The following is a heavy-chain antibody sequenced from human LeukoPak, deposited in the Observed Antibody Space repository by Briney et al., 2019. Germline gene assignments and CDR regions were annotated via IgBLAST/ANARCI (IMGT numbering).Heavy chain of an antibody. CDR2: ISGSGGST. V-gene: IGHV3-23*01. J-gene: IGHJ4*02. D-gene: IGHD3-22*01. CDR3: AEPEGGYYDIRPD. CDR1: GFTFSSCG. Sequence: GGSLRLSGAVPGFTFSSCGMSWVRQAPGKGLEWLSAISGSGGSTYYADSVKGRFTISRDNSKNTLYLQMNSLRAEDTAVYYCAEPEGGYYDIRPDWGQGTLVTVSS.